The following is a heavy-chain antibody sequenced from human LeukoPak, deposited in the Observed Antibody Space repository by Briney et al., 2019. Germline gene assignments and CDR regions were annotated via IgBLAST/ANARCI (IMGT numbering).Heavy chain of an antibody. CDR2: INHSGST. J-gene: IGHJ3*02. CDR1: GGSISNYF. D-gene: IGHD6-6*01. Sequence: PSETLSLTCTVSGGSISNYFWNWIRQPPGKGLEWIGEINHSGSTKYNPSLKSRVTISVDTSKNQFSLKLSSVTAADTAVYYCATGYSSSSFDTFDIWGQGTMVTVSS. V-gene: IGHV4-34*01. CDR3: ATGYSSSSFDTFDI.